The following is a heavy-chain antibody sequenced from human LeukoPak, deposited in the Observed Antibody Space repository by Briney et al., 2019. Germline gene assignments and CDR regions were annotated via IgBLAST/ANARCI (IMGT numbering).Heavy chain of an antibody. CDR1: GGSISSYY. Sequence: SETLSLTCTVSGGSISSYYWSWIRQPPGKGLEWIGYISYGGRTNYNPSLQSQVTISVDTSKTQFSLNLDSVTAADTAVYYCARALLGEFPNYFDYWGQGTLVTVSS. J-gene: IGHJ4*02. D-gene: IGHD3-16*01. V-gene: IGHV4-59*08. CDR2: ISYGGRT. CDR3: ARALLGEFPNYFDY.